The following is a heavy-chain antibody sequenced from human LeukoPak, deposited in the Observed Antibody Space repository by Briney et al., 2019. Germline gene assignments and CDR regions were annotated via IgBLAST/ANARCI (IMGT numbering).Heavy chain of an antibody. Sequence: SETLSLTCAVYGGSFSGYYWSWIRQPPGKGVEWIGEINHSGSTNYNPSLKSRVTISVDTSKNQFSLKLSSVTAADTAVYYCAKRTKYYSNYYYYGMDVWGQGTTVTVSS. CDR2: INHSGST. D-gene: IGHD4-11*01. CDR3: AKRTKYYSNYYYYGMDV. J-gene: IGHJ6*02. CDR1: GGSFSGYY. V-gene: IGHV4-34*01.